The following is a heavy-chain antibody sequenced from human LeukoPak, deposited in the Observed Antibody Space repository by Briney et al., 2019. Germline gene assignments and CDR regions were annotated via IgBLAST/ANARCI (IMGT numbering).Heavy chain of an antibody. D-gene: IGHD4-17*01. CDR3: ARETTVTTAGWFDP. Sequence: SVKVSCKASGGTFSSYAISWVRQAPGQGLEWMGRIIPILGIANYAQKFQGRVTITADKSTSTAYMELSSLRSEDTAVYYCARETTVTTAGWFDPWGQGTLVTVSS. V-gene: IGHV1-69*04. J-gene: IGHJ5*02. CDR2: IIPILGIA. CDR1: GGTFSSYA.